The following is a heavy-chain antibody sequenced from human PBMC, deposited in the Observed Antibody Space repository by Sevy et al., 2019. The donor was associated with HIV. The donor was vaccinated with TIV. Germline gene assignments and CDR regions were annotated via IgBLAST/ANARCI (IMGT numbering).Heavy chain of an antibody. CDR1: GYTLTELS. D-gene: IGHD2-15*01. CDR3: ATSLVVVVAATMDY. J-gene: IGHJ4*02. CDR2: FDPEDGET. V-gene: IGHV1-24*01. Sequence: ASVKVSCKVSGYTLTELSMHWVRQAPGKGLEWMGGFDPEDGETIYAQKFQGRVTMTEDTSTDTAYMELSSLRSEDTAVYYCATSLVVVVAATMDYWGQGTLVTASS.